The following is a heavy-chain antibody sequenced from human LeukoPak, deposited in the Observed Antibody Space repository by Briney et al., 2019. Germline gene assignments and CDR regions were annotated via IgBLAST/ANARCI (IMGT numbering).Heavy chain of an antibody. V-gene: IGHV4-39*01. Sequence: SEALSLTCTVSGGSISSSSYYWGWIRQPPGKGLEWIGSIYYSGSTYYNPSLKSRVTISVDTSKNQFSLKLSSVTAADTAVYYCARLRIAVAGTVDYWGQGTLVTVSS. CDR3: ARLRIAVAGTVDY. CDR1: GGSISSSSYY. J-gene: IGHJ4*02. D-gene: IGHD6-19*01. CDR2: IYYSGST.